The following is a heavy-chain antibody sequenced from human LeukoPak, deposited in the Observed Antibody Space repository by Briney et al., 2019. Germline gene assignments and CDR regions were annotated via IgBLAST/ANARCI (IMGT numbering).Heavy chain of an antibody. CDR1: GFTFSSYA. V-gene: IGHV3-23*01. Sequence: HPGGSLRLSCAASGFTFSSYAMSWVRQAPGKGLEWVSAISGSGGSTYYADSVKGRFTISRDNSKNTLYLQMNSLRAEDTAVYYCAKDRGGNGGYFDYWGQGTLVTVSS. J-gene: IGHJ4*02. CDR2: ISGSGGST. CDR3: AKDRGGNGGYFDY. D-gene: IGHD2-15*01.